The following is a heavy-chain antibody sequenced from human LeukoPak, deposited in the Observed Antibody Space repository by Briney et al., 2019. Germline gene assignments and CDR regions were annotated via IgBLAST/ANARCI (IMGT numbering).Heavy chain of an antibody. CDR3: ARDLWCGADCYGTFDI. D-gene: IGHD2-21*02. CDR2: IWYDGSNK. V-gene: IGHV3-33*01. CDR1: GFTFSSYG. J-gene: IGHJ3*02. Sequence: PGGSLRLSCAASGFTFSSYGMHWVRQAPGKGLEWVAVIWYDGSNKYYADSVKGRFTISRDNSKNTLYLQMNSLRAGDTAVYYCARDLWCGADCYGTFDIWGQGTMVSVSS.